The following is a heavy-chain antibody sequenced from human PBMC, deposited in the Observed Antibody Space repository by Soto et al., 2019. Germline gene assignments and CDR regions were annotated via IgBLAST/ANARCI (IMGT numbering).Heavy chain of an antibody. V-gene: IGHV3-53*01. D-gene: IGHD6-13*01. CDR1: GFTVSNNY. CDR2: IYSGGST. J-gene: IGHJ4*02. CDR3: ARDPPGIAASGGGG. Sequence: VQLVESGGGLIQPGGSLRLSCAASGFTVSNNYMRWVRQAPGKGLEWVSLIYSGGSTHYADSVKGRFTISRDNSENTLYLQMNSLRVEDTAVYYCARDPPGIAASGGGGWGQGTLVTVSS.